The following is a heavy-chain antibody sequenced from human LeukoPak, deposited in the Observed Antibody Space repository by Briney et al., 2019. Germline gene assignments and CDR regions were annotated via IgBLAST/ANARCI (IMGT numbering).Heavy chain of an antibody. Sequence: PSETLSLTCTVSGGSIITYYWSWIRQPAGKGLEWIGRIYSSGRTNYHPSLESRVTMSVDTSKNQFSLNLTSVTAADTAVYHCASAPILRGEGGEHYNYGMDVWGQGTTVTVSS. CDR1: GGSIITYY. V-gene: IGHV4-4*07. CDR3: ASAPILRGEGGEHYNYGMDV. CDR2: IYSSGRT. D-gene: IGHD2-2*02. J-gene: IGHJ6*02.